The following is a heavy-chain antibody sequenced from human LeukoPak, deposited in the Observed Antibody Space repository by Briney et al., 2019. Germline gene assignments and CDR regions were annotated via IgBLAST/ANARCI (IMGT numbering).Heavy chain of an antibody. J-gene: IGHJ3*02. V-gene: IGHV3-48*01. D-gene: IGHD3-16*01. Sequence: PGGSLRLSCAASGFTFSSYSMNWVRQAPGKGLEWVSYISSSSSTIYYADSVKGRFTISRDNAKNSLYLQMNSLRAEDTAVYYCAKDLGFTTSSLGVFDIWGQGTMVTVSS. CDR2: ISSSSSTI. CDR3: AKDLGFTTSSLGVFDI. CDR1: GFTFSSYS.